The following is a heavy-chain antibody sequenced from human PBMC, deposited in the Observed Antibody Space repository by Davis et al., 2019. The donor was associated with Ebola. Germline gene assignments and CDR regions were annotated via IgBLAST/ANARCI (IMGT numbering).Heavy chain of an antibody. CDR3: ARESWTVTTLDY. D-gene: IGHD4-17*01. CDR2: IKQDGSEK. CDR1: GFTFSSYW. J-gene: IGHJ4*02. V-gene: IGHV3-7*01. Sequence: GGSLRLSCAAPGFTFSSYWMSWVRQAPGKGLEWVANIKQDGSEKYYVDSVKGRFTISRDNAKNSLYLQMNSLRAEDTAVYYCARESWTVTTLDYWGQGTLVTVSS.